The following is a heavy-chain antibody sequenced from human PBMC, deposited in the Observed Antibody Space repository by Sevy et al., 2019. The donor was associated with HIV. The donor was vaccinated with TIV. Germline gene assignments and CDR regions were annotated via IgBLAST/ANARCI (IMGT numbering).Heavy chain of an antibody. CDR1: GYNITSYW. D-gene: IGHD6-6*01. J-gene: IGHJ4*02. CDR2: INPHDSDT. Sequence: GESLKISCKGSGYNITSYWIGWVRQMPGKGLEWLGIINPHDSDTRYIPSFQGQVTISVDKSINTAYLQWSSLKASDTAMYYCARKWSSSADYWGQGTLVTVSS. CDR3: ARKWSSSADY. V-gene: IGHV5-51*01.